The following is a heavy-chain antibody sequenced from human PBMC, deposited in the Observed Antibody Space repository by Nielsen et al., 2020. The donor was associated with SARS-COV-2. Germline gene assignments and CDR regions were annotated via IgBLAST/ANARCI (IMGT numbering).Heavy chain of an antibody. V-gene: IGHV5-10-1*01. D-gene: IGHD4-17*01. Sequence: GGSLRLSCQGSGYSFTNYWIAWVRQMPGKGLEWMGRIDPSDSYTNYSPSFQGHVTISADKSISTAYLQWSSLKASDTAMYYCAWRATVTYGTGGFDYWGQGTLVTVSS. CDR2: IDPSDSYT. CDR1: GYSFTNYW. J-gene: IGHJ4*02. CDR3: AWRATVTYGTGGFDY.